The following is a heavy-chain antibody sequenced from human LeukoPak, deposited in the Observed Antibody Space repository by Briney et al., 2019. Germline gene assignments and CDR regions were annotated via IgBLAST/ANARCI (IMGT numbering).Heavy chain of an antibody. Sequence: PSETLSLTCTVSGGSISSSSYYWGWIRQPPGKGLEWIGSIYYSGSTYYNPSLKSRVTISVDTSKNQFSLKLSSVTAADTAVYYCARSSSSGWHNYYYYYMDVWGKGTTVTVSS. CDR2: IYYSGST. CDR1: GGSISSSSYY. D-gene: IGHD6-19*01. J-gene: IGHJ6*03. CDR3: ARSSSSGWHNYYYYYMDV. V-gene: IGHV4-39*07.